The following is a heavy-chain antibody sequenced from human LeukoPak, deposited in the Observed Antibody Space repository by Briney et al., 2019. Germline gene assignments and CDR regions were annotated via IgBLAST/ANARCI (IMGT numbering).Heavy chain of an antibody. CDR1: GFTSSDYA. V-gene: IGHV3-23*01. CDR3: ARAPGSLVSVAGRPYYFDF. J-gene: IGHJ4*02. Sequence: GGSLTLSCAASGFTSSDYAMAWLPPAPGKGLAGVAIISNRGSGGTTYYAASMKGRFTISRDSPKNTLYLQMNSLRAEDTAVYYCARAPGSLVSVAGRPYYFDFWGQGTLVTVSS. CDR2: ISNRGSGGTT. D-gene: IGHD6-6*01.